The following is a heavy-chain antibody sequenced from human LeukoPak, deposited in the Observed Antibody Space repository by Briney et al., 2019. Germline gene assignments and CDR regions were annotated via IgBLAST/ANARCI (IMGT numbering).Heavy chain of an antibody. Sequence: SVKVSCKASGGTFSSYAFSWVRQAPGQGLEWMGGIIPIVGTTNYAQMFQGRVTITADESTSTAYMELSSLGSEDTAVYYCARGGYYYDSSGYSHLPDYWGQGTLVTVSA. CDR1: GGTFSSYA. D-gene: IGHD3-22*01. CDR2: IIPIVGTT. V-gene: IGHV1-69*13. J-gene: IGHJ4*02. CDR3: ARGGYYYDSSGYSHLPDY.